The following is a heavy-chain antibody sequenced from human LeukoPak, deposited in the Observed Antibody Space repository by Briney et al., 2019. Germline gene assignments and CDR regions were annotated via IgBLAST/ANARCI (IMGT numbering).Heavy chain of an antibody. CDR3: ARGPSAYPKCFDY. CDR1: GFTFSSYW. J-gene: IGHJ4*02. Sequence: GGSLRLSCAASGFTFSSYWMSWVRQAPGKGLEWVANINQDGSEKYYVDSMKGRFTISRDNAKNSLYLQMNSLRAEDTAVYYCARGPSAYPKCFDYWGQGTLVTVSS. D-gene: IGHD5-12*01. V-gene: IGHV3-7*02. CDR2: INQDGSEK.